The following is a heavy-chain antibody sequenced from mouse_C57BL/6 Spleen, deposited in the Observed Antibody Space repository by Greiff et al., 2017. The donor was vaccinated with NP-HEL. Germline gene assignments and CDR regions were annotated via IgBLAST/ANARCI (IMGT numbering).Heavy chain of an antibody. Sequence: VQLQQPGAELVKPGASVKMSCKASGYTFTSYWITWVKQRPGQGLEWIGDIYPGSGSTNYNEKFKSKATLTVDTSSSTAYMQLSSLTSEASAVYYCARPGSSYGGFDYWGQGTTLTVSS. CDR1: GYTFTSYW. V-gene: IGHV1-55*01. D-gene: IGHD1-1*01. CDR2: IYPGSGST. CDR3: ARPGSSYGGFDY. J-gene: IGHJ2*01.